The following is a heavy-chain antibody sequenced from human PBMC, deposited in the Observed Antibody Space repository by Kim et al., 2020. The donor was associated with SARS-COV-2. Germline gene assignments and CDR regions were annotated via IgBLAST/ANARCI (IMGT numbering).Heavy chain of an antibody. Sequence: GGSLRLSCAASGFTFSSYSMNWVRQAPGKGLEWVSSISSSSSYIYYADSVKGRFTISRDNAKNSLYLQMNSLRAEDTAVYYCARGSGYDLYYYGMDVWGQGTTVTVSS. J-gene: IGHJ6*02. CDR3: ARGSGYDLYYYGMDV. CDR1: GFTFSSYS. V-gene: IGHV3-21*01. CDR2: ISSSSSYI. D-gene: IGHD5-12*01.